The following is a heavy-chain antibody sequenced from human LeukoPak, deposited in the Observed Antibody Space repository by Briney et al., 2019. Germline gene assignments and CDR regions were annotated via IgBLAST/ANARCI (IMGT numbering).Heavy chain of an antibody. Sequence: PGGSLRLSCAASGFTFSGYAVSWVRQAPGKGLEWVSAISGSGGSTYYADSVKGRFTIPRDNSKNTLYLQMNSLRAEDTAVYYCANSMVQGAPVDYWGQGTLVTVSS. D-gene: IGHD3-10*01. CDR2: ISGSGGST. J-gene: IGHJ4*02. CDR3: ANSMVQGAPVDY. V-gene: IGHV3-23*01. CDR1: GFTFSGYA.